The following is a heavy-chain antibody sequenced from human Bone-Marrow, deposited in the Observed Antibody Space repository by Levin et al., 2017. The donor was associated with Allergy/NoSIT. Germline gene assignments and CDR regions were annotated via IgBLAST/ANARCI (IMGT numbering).Heavy chain of an antibody. Sequence: GESLKISCVASGFTFSSYAMSWVRQAPGKGLEWVSAISGSGGSTYYADSVKGRFTISRDNSKNTLYLQMNSLRAEDTAIYYCAKDHYSSSWYFSDIWGQGTMVTVSS. V-gene: IGHV3-23*01. CDR3: AKDHYSSSWYFSDI. D-gene: IGHD6-13*01. J-gene: IGHJ3*02. CDR2: ISGSGGST. CDR1: GFTFSSYA.